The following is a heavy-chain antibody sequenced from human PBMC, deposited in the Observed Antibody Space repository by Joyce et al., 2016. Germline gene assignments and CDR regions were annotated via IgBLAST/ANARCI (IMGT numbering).Heavy chain of an antibody. D-gene: IGHD1-26*01. V-gene: IGHV1-24*01. CDR1: GSSLSELS. Sequence: QVQLIQSGAEVKKPGASVKMSCKVSGSSLSELSIHWVRQAPGQGLECIGGFDPEQGELTYAQQFQGRVTMTVVTSTGTATKEVRSLRSDDTTVYRCTGLGRSANDGLDVWGPGTTVSVSS. CDR3: TGLGRSANDGLDV. J-gene: IGHJ6*02. CDR2: FDPEQGEL.